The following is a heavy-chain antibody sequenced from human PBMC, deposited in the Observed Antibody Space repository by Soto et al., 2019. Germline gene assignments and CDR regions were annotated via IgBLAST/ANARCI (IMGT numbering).Heavy chain of an antibody. CDR1: GFSLSNARMG. CDR3: ARTQDYDYVWGSYRFHYYFDY. CDR2: IFSNDEK. V-gene: IGHV2-26*01. J-gene: IGHJ4*02. Sequence: QVTLKESGPVLVNPTETLTLTCTVSGFSLSNARMGVSWIRQPPGKALEWLAHIFSNDEKSYSTSLKTRLTISQDTSKSQVVLTMTNMDPVDTATYYCARTQDYDYVWGSYRFHYYFDYWGQGTLVTVSS. D-gene: IGHD3-16*02.